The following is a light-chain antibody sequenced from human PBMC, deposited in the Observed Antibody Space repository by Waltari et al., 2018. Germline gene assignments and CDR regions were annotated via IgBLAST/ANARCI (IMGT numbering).Light chain of an antibody. Sequence: SSELTQDPAVSVALGQTVRITCQGDSLRSYYASWYQQKPGQAPVLVIYGKNNRPSGILDRFSGSSSGNTASLTITGAQAEDEADYYCNSRDSSGNLWVFGGGTKLTVL. CDR1: SLRSYY. CDR2: GKN. V-gene: IGLV3-19*01. CDR3: NSRDSSGNLWV. J-gene: IGLJ3*02.